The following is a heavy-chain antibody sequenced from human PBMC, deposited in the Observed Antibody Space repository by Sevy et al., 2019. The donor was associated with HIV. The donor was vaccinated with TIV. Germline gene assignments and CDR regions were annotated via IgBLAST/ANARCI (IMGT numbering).Heavy chain of an antibody. CDR1: GFTFGDYA. CDR3: TRRHSSSWDRFDY. V-gene: IGHV3-49*04. D-gene: IGHD6-13*01. J-gene: IGHJ4*02. Sequence: CLRLSCTASGFTFGDYAMSWVRQAPGKGLEWVGFIRSKAYGGTTEYAASVKGRFTISRDDSKSIAYLQMNSLKTQDTAVYYCTRRHSSSWDRFDYWGQGTPVTVSS. CDR2: IRSKAYGGTT.